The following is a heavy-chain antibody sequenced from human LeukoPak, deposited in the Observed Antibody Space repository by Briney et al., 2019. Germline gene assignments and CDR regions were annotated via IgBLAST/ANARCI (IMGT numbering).Heavy chain of an antibody. Sequence: PGGPLILSCAASTFTFSSYTMNWVRQAPGAGLEWVSSISSSGSYIYHADSLKGRFTVSRDHARKSLYLAMNSLRAEDTAVYYRARASDHDWGSYRWDAFDMWGQGTMVTVSS. D-gene: IGHD3-16*02. V-gene: IGHV3-21*04. CDR1: TFTFSSYT. CDR2: ISSSGSYI. CDR3: ARASDHDWGSYRWDAFDM. J-gene: IGHJ3*02.